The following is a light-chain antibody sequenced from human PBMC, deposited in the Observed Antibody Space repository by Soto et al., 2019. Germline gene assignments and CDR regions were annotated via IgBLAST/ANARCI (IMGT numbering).Light chain of an antibody. CDR2: AAS. J-gene: IGKJ4*01. Sequence: DIQMTQSPSSLSASVGSRVTITCRASQGISNFVAWYRQQPGKVPKVLIYAASTLQSGVPSRFTGSGSGTDFTLTIDGLQPEDVATCYCQYYNTAPLTFGGGTRLEI. V-gene: IGKV1-27*01. CDR3: QYYNTAPLT. CDR1: QGISNF.